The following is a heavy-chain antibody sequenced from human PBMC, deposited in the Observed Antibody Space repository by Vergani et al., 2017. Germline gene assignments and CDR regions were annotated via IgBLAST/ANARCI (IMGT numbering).Heavy chain of an antibody. D-gene: IGHD3-10*01. CDR3: ASTVRGVHVGWFDP. CDR1: GGTFSSYA. V-gene: IGHV1-69*04. CDR2: IIPILGIA. J-gene: IGHJ5*02. Sequence: QDQLVQSGAEVKKPGSSVKVSCKASGGTFSSYAISWVRQAPGQGLEWMGRIIPILGIANYAQKFQGRVTITADKSTSTAYMELSSLRSEDTAVYYCASTVRGVHVGWFDPWGQGTLVTVSS.